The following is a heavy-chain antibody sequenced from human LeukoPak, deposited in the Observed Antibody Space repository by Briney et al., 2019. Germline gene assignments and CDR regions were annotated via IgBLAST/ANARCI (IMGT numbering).Heavy chain of an antibody. Sequence: KTGGSLRLSCAASGFTFSDYYMSWIRQAPGKGLEWVSYISSSGSTIYYADSVKGRFTVSRDNAKNSLYLQMNSLRAEDTAVYYCARGTKAYIAAAGTTSFDHWGQGTLVTVSS. CDR1: GFTFSDYY. D-gene: IGHD6-13*01. CDR2: ISSSGSTI. CDR3: ARGTKAYIAAAGTTSFDH. V-gene: IGHV3-11*01. J-gene: IGHJ4*02.